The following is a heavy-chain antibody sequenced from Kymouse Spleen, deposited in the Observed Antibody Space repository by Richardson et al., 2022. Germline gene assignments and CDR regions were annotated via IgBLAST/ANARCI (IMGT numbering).Heavy chain of an antibody. D-gene: IGHD5-18,IGHD5-18*01. Sequence: EVQLVESGGGLVQPGRSLRLSCAASGFTFDDYAMHWVRQAPGKGLEWVSGISWNSGSIGYADSVKGRFTISRDNAKNSLYLQMNSLRAEDTALYYCAKAITAMAFDYWGQGTLVTVSS. CDR1: GFTFDDYA. J-gene: IGHJ4*02. CDR3: AKAITAMAFDY. V-gene: IGHV3-9*01. CDR2: ISWNSGSI.